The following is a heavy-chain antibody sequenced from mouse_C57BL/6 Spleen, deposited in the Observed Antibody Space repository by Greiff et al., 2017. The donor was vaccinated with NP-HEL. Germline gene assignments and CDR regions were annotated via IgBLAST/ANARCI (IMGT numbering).Heavy chain of an antibody. CDR2: ISSGGDYI. V-gene: IGHV5-9-1*02. J-gene: IGHJ2*01. Sequence: EVKLVESGEGLVKPGGSLKLSCAASGFTFSSYAMSWVRQTPEKGLEWVAYISSGGDYIYYADTVKGRFTISRDNDRNTLCLQMSSLKSEDTAMFYCTRATPHFDYWGQGTTLTVSS. CDR3: TRATPHFDY. CDR1: GFTFSSYA.